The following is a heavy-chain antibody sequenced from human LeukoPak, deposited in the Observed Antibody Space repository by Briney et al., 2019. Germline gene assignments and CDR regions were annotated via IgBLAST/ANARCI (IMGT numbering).Heavy chain of an antibody. CDR1: GFTFSSFW. CDR3: AREGGYNGVWSPGYFDF. CDR2: IKEDGSEK. V-gene: IGHV3-7*03. D-gene: IGHD6-19*01. Sequence: GGSLRLSCAASGFTFSSFWMSWVRQAPGKGLEWVANIKEDGSEKYYVDSVRGRFTISRDIAKNSLYLQMNSLRAEDTAVYYCAREGGYNGVWSPGYFDFWGQGTLVTVSS. J-gene: IGHJ4*02.